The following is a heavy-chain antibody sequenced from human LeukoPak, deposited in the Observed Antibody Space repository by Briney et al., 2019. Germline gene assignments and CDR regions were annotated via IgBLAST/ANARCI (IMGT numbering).Heavy chain of an antibody. CDR1: GGSISSGGYY. V-gene: IGHV4-31*03. J-gene: IGHJ6*02. D-gene: IGHD6-19*01. Sequence: SETLSLTCTVSGGSISSGGYYWSWIRQHPGKGLEWIGYIYYSGSTYYNPSLKSRVTISVDTSKNQFSLKLSSVTAADTAVYYCARGGSGWYEGNSHYYYYGMDVWGQGTTVTVSS. CDR3: ARGGSGWYEGNSHYYYYGMDV. CDR2: IYYSGST.